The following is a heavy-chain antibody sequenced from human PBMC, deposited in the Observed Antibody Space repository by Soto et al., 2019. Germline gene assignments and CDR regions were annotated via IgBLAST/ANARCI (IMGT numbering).Heavy chain of an antibody. CDR3: AREEHSSGWAYYFDY. V-gene: IGHV1-69*06. CDR1: GGTFSSYA. CDR2: IIPIFGTA. J-gene: IGHJ4*02. Sequence: GASVKVSCKASGGTFSSYAISWVRQAPGQGLEWVGGIIPIFGTANYAQKFQGRVTITADKSTSTAYMELSSLRSEDTAVYYCAREEHSSGWAYYFDYWGQGTLVTVSS. D-gene: IGHD6-19*01.